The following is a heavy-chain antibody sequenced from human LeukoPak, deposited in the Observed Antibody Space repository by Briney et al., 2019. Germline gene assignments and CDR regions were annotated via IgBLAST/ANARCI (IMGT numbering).Heavy chain of an antibody. V-gene: IGHV3-7*01. CDR2: INQDGSEE. CDR3: VRDGGVSGYDLLDY. D-gene: IGHD5-12*01. Sequence: PGGSLRLSCATSGFTFRNYALHWVRQAPGKGLEWVAQINQDGSEEYYMDSVKARFTISRDNAKNSVFLQMNSLRAEDTAVYYCVRDGGVSGYDLLDYWGQGTLVTVSS. CDR1: GFTFRNYA. J-gene: IGHJ4*02.